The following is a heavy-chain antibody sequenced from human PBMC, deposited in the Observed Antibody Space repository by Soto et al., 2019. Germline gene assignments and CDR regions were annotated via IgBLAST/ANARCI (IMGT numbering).Heavy chain of an antibody. D-gene: IGHD6-13*01. J-gene: IGHJ3*01. CDR1: GFTFSSYG. Sequence: QVQLVESGGGGVQPGGSLRLSCAASGFTFSSYGMHWVLQAPGKGLEWVTVRSYDGSSKYYANPVKGRFTISRDKSKTPLYMQLNSLRDEDTDVYYWANINAATSAFDFWGQGTMATVSS. V-gene: IGHV3-30*18. CDR2: RSYDGSSK. CDR3: ANINAATSAFDF.